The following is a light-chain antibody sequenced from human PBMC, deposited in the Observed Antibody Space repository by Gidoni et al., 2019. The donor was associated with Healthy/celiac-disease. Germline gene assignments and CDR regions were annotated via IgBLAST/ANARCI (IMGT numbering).Light chain of an antibody. CDR1: QSISSY. CDR3: QHPRA. CDR2: TAS. J-gene: IGKJ1*01. Sequence: DIQMTQSPSSLSASVGDRVTITCRASQSISSYLKWYQQKPGKAPTLLNYTASSLQSGVSSRFSGSGSGTDFTLTIGSLQLEDFETYYCQHPRAFXQXTKVEIK. V-gene: IGKV1-39*01.